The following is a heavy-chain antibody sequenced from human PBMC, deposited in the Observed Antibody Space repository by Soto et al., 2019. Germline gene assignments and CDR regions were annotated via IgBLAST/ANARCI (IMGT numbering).Heavy chain of an antibody. CDR2: IYYSGST. CDR1: GGSISSSSYY. Sequence: QLQLQESGPGLVKPSETLSLTCTVSGGSISSSSYYWGWIRQPPGKGLEWIGSIYYSGSTYYNPSLKGRVTISVDTSKNQFSLKLSSVTAADTAVYYCASAYDILTGYYKVSNWFDPWGQGTLVTVSS. D-gene: IGHD3-9*01. J-gene: IGHJ5*02. CDR3: ASAYDILTGYYKVSNWFDP. V-gene: IGHV4-39*01.